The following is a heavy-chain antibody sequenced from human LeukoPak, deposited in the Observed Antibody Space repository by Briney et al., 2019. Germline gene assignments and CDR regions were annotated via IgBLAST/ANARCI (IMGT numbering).Heavy chain of an antibody. D-gene: IGHD6-13*01. Sequence: GRSLRLSCTASGFTFSDYPFHWVRQTPGRGLEWVAVISRDGSYKNYADSVKGRFTISRDDSKNTLYLQMNSPRTEDTAVFYCAKVGDSSSLHYWGQGTLVTVSS. CDR2: ISRDGSYK. CDR1: GFTFSDYP. CDR3: AKVGDSSSLHY. J-gene: IGHJ4*02. V-gene: IGHV3-30*18.